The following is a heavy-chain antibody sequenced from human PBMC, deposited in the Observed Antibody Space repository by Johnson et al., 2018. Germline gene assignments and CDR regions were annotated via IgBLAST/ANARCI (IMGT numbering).Heavy chain of an antibody. Sequence: EVQLLESGGGLVQPGGSLKLSCAASGFTFSDSIVYWVRQASGKGLEWVARIRTKTNNYATSYAASVMGSFTISRDDSKNTACLQLNSLKSEDTAVDYCSAVVTGHHYRDVWGKGTTVTVSS. D-gene: IGHD2-21*02. CDR1: GFTFSDSI. CDR3: SAVVTGHHYRDV. CDR2: IRTKTNNYAT. J-gene: IGHJ6*03. V-gene: IGHV3-73*02.